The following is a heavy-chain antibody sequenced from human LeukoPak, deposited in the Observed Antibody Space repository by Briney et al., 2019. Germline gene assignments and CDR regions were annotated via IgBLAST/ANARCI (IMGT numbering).Heavy chain of an antibody. Sequence: ASVKVSSKASGYTFTGYYMHWVRQSPRQGLEWMGWINPNSGGTNYAQKFQGRVTMTRDTSISTAYMELSRLRSDDTAVYYCARDPRGYSSGWYSGAFDIWGQGTMVTVSS. CDR1: GYTFTGYY. CDR3: ARDPRGYSSGWYSGAFDI. J-gene: IGHJ3*02. D-gene: IGHD6-19*01. CDR2: INPNSGGT. V-gene: IGHV1-2*02.